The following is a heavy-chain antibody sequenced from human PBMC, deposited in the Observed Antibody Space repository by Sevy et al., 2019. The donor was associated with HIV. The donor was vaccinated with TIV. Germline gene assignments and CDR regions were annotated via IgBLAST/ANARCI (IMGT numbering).Heavy chain of an antibody. V-gene: IGHV3-30-3*01. CDR3: ARGGAPGVATPSPFDY. CDR2: ISYDGSNK. J-gene: IGHJ4*02. CDR1: GFTFSSYA. D-gene: IGHD5-12*01. Sequence: GGSLRLSCAASGFTFSSYAMHWVRQAPGKGLEWVAVISYDGSNKYYADSVKGRFTTSRDNSKNTLYLQMNSLRAEDTAVYYCARGGAPGVATPSPFDYWGQGTLVTDSS.